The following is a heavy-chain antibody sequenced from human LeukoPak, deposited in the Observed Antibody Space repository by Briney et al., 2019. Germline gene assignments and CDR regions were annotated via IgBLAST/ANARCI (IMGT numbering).Heavy chain of an antibody. D-gene: IGHD5-12*01. V-gene: IGHV3-23*01. CDR3: AKDRQWLRRTWGGFDY. J-gene: IGHJ4*02. CDR1: GFTFSSYN. CDR2: ISGSGGST. Sequence: GGSLRLSCAAFGFTFSSYNMNWVRQAPGKGLEWVSAISGSGGSTYYADSVKGRFTISRDNSKNTLYLQMNSLRAEDTAVYYCAKDRQWLRRTWGGFDYWGQGTLVTVSS.